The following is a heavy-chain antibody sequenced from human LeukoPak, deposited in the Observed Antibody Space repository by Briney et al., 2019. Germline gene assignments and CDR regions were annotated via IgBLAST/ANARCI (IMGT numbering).Heavy chain of an antibody. Sequence: SETLSLTCTVSGGSISSYYWSWIRQPPGKGLEWIGYIYYSGSTNYNPSLKSRVTISVDTSKNQFSLKLSSVTAADTAVYYCARRNPTYYFDYWGQGTLVTVSS. V-gene: IGHV4-59*08. D-gene: IGHD1-14*01. CDR3: ARRNPTYYFDY. CDR2: IYYSGST. J-gene: IGHJ4*02. CDR1: GGSISSYY.